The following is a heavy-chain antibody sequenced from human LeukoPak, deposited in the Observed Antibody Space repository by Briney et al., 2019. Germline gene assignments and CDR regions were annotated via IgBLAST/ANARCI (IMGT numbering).Heavy chain of an antibody. CDR2: IYYSGST. D-gene: IGHD2-2*02. CDR1: GGSVSSGSYY. V-gene: IGHV4-61*01. CDR3: AREAYTTGTNDY. J-gene: IGHJ4*02. Sequence: SSETLSPTCTVSGGSVSSGSYYWSWIRQPPGKGLEWIGYIYYSGSTNYNPSLKSRVTISVDTSNNQSSLKLSSVTAADTAVYYCAREAYTTGTNDYWGQGTLGTVSS.